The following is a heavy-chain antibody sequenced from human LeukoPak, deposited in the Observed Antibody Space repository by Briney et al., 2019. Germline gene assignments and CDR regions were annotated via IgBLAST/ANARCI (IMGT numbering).Heavy chain of an antibody. V-gene: IGHV3-7*01. Sequence: GSLRLSCEASGFSMSVYWMSWVRQAPGKGLEWVGNIKQDGSERNYVDSVKGRFTISRDNAKKSLYLQMNSLRAEDTAVYYCARDWGAYYHFSDYWGQGTLVTVSS. CDR1: GFSMSVYW. J-gene: IGHJ4*02. CDR2: IKQDGSER. D-gene: IGHD3-22*01. CDR3: ARDWGAYYHFSDY.